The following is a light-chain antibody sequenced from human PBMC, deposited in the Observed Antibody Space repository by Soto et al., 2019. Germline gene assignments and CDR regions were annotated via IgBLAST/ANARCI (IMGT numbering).Light chain of an antibody. V-gene: IGKV1-27*01. J-gene: IGKJ1*01. CDR1: QGISNY. Sequence: DIQMTHSPSSLSASVRYRVTITCRASQGISNYLAWYQQKPGKVPKLLIYAASTLESGVPSRFSGSGSGTDFTLTISSLQHEDVATYYCQKYNSAPWTFGQGTKVDIK. CDR2: AAS. CDR3: QKYNSAPWT.